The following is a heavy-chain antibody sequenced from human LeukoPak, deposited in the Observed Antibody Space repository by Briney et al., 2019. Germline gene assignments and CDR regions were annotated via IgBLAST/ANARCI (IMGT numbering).Heavy chain of an antibody. CDR1: GYSFTAYY. J-gene: IGHJ4*02. CDR3: ARSLSGSSVFGDY. CDR2: INPNTGGT. V-gene: IGHV1-2*02. Sequence: ASVKVSCKASGYSFTAYYMHWVRHAPGQGLEWMGWINPNTGGTNYAQNFQGRVTMTRDTSISTAYMELSRLRSDDTAVYYRARSLSGSSVFGDYWGQGTLVTVSS. D-gene: IGHD6-6*01.